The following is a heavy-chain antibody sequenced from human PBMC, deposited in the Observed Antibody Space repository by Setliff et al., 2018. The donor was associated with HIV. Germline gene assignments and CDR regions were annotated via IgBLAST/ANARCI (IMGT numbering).Heavy chain of an antibody. D-gene: IGHD1-26*01. Sequence: ASVKVSCKASGYTFTSYGISWVRQAPGQRLEWMGWINAGSGNTKYSQRFQGRVAITRDTSASTAYLELSSLRSEDTAVYYCARPVGGTGFDPWGQGTLVTVSS. CDR3: ARPVGGTGFDP. CDR1: GYTFTSYG. J-gene: IGHJ5*02. CDR2: INAGSGNT. V-gene: IGHV1-3*01.